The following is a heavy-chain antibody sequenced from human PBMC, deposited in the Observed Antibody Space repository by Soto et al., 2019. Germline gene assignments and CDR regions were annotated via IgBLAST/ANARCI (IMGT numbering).Heavy chain of an antibody. J-gene: IGHJ6*02. CDR2: IYYSGST. CDR1: GGSISSGGYY. D-gene: IGHD3-3*01. CDR3: ARGSGYYDFWSGYSAPQGGMDV. Sequence: PSETLSLTCTVSGGSISSGGYYWSWIRHHPGKGLEWIGYIYYSGSTYYNPSLKSRVTISVDTSKNQFSLKLSSVTAADTAVYYCARGSGYYDFWSGYSAPQGGMDVWGQGTTVTVSS. V-gene: IGHV4-31*03.